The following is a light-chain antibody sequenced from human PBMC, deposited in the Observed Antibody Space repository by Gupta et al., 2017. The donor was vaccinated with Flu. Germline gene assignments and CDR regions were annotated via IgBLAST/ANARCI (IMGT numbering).Light chain of an antibody. J-gene: IGKJ2*01. V-gene: IGKV4-1*01. CDR2: WAS. CDR3: QQYHSNPT. CDR1: QTISYTSNKKNY. Sequence: IVVTQFPDSLAVSLGERATINCTSSQTISYTSNKKNYLAWYLQKPGQPPKLLISWASTRESGVPDRCSGSGSGTDFTLTINNLQAEDVAVYYCQQYHSNPTFGQGTKLEIK.